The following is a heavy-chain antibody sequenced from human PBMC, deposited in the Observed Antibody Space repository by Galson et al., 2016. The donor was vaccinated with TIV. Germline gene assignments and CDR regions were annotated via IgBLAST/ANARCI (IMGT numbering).Heavy chain of an antibody. J-gene: IGHJ6*02. Sequence: SLRLSCAASGFTFSIFAMTWVRQAPGMGLEWVSAISGGGGSTYYAGSVKGRFTVSRDNSKNTLFLQMNSLRAEDTAVDYCTKVPSSGFSYYYGLDVWGQGTTVTVSS. CDR1: GFTFSIFA. CDR2: ISGGGGST. D-gene: IGHD3-22*01. V-gene: IGHV3-23*01. CDR3: TKVPSSGFSYYYGLDV.